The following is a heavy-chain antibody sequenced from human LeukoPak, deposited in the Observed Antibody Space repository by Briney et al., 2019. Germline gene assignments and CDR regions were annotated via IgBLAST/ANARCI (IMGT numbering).Heavy chain of an antibody. CDR2: IYSDGRT. D-gene: IGHD3-10*01. CDR3: AKLKGWYGEGYFDY. J-gene: IGHJ4*02. CDR1: GFSVSSNY. V-gene: IGHV3-53*01. Sequence: GGSLRLSCAASGFSVSSNYMSWVRQAPAKGLEWVSVIYSDGRTYYADSVNGRFTISRDISKNTLFLQMTSLRAEDTAVYYCAKLKGWYGEGYFDYWGQGTLVTVSS.